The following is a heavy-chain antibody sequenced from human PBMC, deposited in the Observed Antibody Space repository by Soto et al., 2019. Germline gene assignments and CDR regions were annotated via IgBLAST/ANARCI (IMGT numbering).Heavy chain of an antibody. V-gene: IGHV4-34*01. D-gene: IGHD3-16*01. CDR2: INHSGST. CDR3: ARDDYKDGGNNWFDP. Sequence: KTSETLSLTCAVYGGSFSGYYWSWIRQPPGKGLEWIGEINHSGSTNYNPSLKSRVTISVDTSKNQFSLKLSSVTAADTAVYYCARDDYKDGGNNWFDPWGQGTLVTVSS. J-gene: IGHJ5*02. CDR1: GGSFSGYY.